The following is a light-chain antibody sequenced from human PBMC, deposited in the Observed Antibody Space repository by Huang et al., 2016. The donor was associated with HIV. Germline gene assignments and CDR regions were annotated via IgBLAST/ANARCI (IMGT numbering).Light chain of an antibody. Sequence: EIVMTQSPATLSLSPGERATLSCRASQRIGTNVAWYQQNPGQAPRLLIYGGSTRASGIPDRFSGSGSGTEFTLTIYSLQAEDFAVYYCQQYQVWPPATFGQGTRVEIK. J-gene: IGKJ1*01. CDR2: GGS. V-gene: IGKV3-15*01. CDR3: QQYQVWPPAT. CDR1: QRIGTN.